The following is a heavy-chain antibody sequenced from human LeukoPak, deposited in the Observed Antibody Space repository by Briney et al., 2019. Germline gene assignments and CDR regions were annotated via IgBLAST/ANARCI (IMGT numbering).Heavy chain of an antibody. CDR3: ARDHGAGTLVVFDY. J-gene: IGHJ4*02. Sequence: WASVKVSCKASGYTFTGYYMHWVRQAPGQGLEWMGWINPNSGGTNYAQKFQGRVTMTRDTSISTAYMELSRLRSDDTAVYYCARDHGAGTLVVFDYWGQGTLVTVSS. V-gene: IGHV1-2*02. D-gene: IGHD6-19*01. CDR1: GYTFTGYY. CDR2: INPNSGGT.